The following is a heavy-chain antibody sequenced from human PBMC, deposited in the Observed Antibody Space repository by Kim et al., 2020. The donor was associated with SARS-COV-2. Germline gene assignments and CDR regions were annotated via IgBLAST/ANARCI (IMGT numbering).Heavy chain of an antibody. CDR2: ISSSSSYI. D-gene: IGHD4-17*01. J-gene: IGHJ6*03. V-gene: IGHV3-21*01. CDR1: GFTFSSYS. CDR3: ARVRHDYGYYYYYMDV. Sequence: GGSLRLSCAASGFTFSSYSMNWVRQAPGKGLEWVSSISSSSSYIYYADSVKGRFTISRDNAKNSLYLQMNSLRAEDTAVYYCARVRHDYGYYYYYMDVWGKGTTVTGSS.